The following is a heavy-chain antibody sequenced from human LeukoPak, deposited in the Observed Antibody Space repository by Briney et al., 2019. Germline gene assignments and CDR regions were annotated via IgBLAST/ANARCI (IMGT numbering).Heavy chain of an antibody. CDR3: ARGEVTTVYYYYYYGMDV. Sequence: GGSLRLSCAASGFTFSSYWMSWVRQAPGKGLEWVANIKQDGSEKYYVDSVKGRFTISRDNAKNSLYLQMNSLRAEDTAVYYCARGEVTTVYYYYYYGMDVWGQGTTVTVSS. CDR1: GFTFSSYW. CDR2: IKQDGSEK. V-gene: IGHV3-7*01. D-gene: IGHD4-11*01. J-gene: IGHJ6*02.